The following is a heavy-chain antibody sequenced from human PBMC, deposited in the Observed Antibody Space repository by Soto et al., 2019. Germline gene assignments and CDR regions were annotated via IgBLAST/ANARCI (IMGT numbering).Heavy chain of an antibody. Sequence: PGESLKISCKGSGYSFTSYWIGWVRQMPGKGLEWMGIIYPGDSDTRYSPSFQGQVTISADKSISTAYLQWSSLKASDTAMYYCARHVRWYSSSWQTYYYYYYYMDVWGKGTTITVSS. CDR3: ARHVRWYSSSWQTYYYYYYYMDV. D-gene: IGHD6-13*01. V-gene: IGHV5-51*01. CDR1: GYSFTSYW. J-gene: IGHJ6*03. CDR2: IYPGDSDT.